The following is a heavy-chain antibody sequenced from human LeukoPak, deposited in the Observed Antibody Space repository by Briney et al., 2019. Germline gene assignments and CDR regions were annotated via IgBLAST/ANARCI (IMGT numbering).Heavy chain of an antibody. V-gene: IGHV1-69*06. CDR1: GYTFTNYY. J-gene: IGHJ6*03. Sequence: SVKVSCKASGYTFTNYYIHWVRQAPGQGLEWMGGIIPIFGTANYAQKFQGRVTITADKSTSTAYMELSSLRSEDTAVYYCARASLGYCSSTSCYDAYYYYMDVWGKGTTVTVSS. D-gene: IGHD2-2*01. CDR2: IIPIFGTA. CDR3: ARASLGYCSSTSCYDAYYYYMDV.